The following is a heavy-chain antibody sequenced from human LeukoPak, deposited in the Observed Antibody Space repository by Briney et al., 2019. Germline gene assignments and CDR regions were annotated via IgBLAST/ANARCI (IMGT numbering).Heavy chain of an antibody. V-gene: IGHV3-23*01. D-gene: IGHD5-18*01. J-gene: IGHJ4*02. CDR2: ISGSGGST. CDR3: TKGTIWLPFDY. CDR1: GFAFSSYA. Sequence: PGGSLRLSCAASGFAFSSYAMSWARQAPGKGLEWVSAISGSGGSTYYADSVKGRFTISRDNSKNTLYLQMNSLRAEDTAVYYCTKGTIWLPFDYWGQGTLVTVSS.